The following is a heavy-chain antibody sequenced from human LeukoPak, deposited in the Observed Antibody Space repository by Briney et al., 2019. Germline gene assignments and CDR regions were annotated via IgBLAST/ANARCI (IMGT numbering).Heavy chain of an antibody. CDR2: IYYSGST. Sequence: SETLSLTCSVSGGSISGYYWSWIRQPPGKGLEWIGYIYYSGSTNFNPSLKSRVTISVDTSKNQFSLRLSSVTAADTAVYYCARVVVAYCGGDCYSGTFDYWGQGTLVTVSS. CDR1: GGSISGYY. D-gene: IGHD2-21*02. V-gene: IGHV4-59*01. CDR3: ARVVVAYCGGDCYSGTFDY. J-gene: IGHJ4*02.